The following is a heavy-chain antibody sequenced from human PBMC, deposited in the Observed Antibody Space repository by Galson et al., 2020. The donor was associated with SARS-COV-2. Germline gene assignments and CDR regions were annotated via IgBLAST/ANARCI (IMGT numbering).Heavy chain of an antibody. J-gene: IGHJ4*02. CDR3: ARFGGGALQGGFDY. V-gene: IGHV4-34*01. CDR1: GGSFSGYY. D-gene: IGHD3-16*01. CDR2: INHSGST. Sequence: SETLSLTCAVYGGSFSGYYWSWIRQPPGKGLEWIGEINHSGSTNYNPSLKSRVTISVDTSKNQFSLKLSSVTAADTAVYYCARFGGGALQGGFDYWGQGTLVTVSS.